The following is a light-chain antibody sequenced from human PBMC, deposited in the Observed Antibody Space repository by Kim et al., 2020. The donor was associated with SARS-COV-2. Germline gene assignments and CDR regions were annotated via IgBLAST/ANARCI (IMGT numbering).Light chain of an antibody. V-gene: IGLV1-36*01. CDR3: AAWDDSLTAWV. Sequence: QSVLTQPPSVSEAPRQRVTISCSGSSSNIGKNAVKWYQQLPGKAPKLLIYYDNLLPSGVSDRFSGSKSGTSASLAISGLQSEDEADYYCAAWDDSLTAWVFGGGTQLTVL. J-gene: IGLJ3*02. CDR1: SSNIGKNA. CDR2: YDN.